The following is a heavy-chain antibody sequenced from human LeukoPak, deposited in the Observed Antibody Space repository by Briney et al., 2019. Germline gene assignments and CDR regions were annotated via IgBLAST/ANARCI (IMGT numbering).Heavy chain of an antibody. J-gene: IGHJ6*03. CDR2: IIPIFGTA. V-gene: IGHV1-69*01. CDR3: ASLNWGLSYYYYYMDV. Sequence: ASVKVSCKASGGTFSSYAISWVRQAPGQGLEWMGGIIPIFGTANYAQKFQGRVTITADESTGTAYMELSSLRSEDTAVYYCASLNWGLSYYYYYMDVWGKGTTVTVSS. D-gene: IGHD7-27*01. CDR1: GGTFSSYA.